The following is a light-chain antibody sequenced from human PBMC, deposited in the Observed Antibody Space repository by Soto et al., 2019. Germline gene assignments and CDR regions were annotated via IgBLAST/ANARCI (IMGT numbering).Light chain of an antibody. CDR3: LQYYGLSPT. V-gene: IGKV4-1*01. CDR2: WAS. J-gene: IGKJ1*01. CDR1: QSVFYSSTNKNY. Sequence: DIVMTQSPDSLAVSLGERATINCKSSQSVFYSSTNKNYLAWYQQKPGQPPKLLIYWASTRESGVPDRFSGSGSGTDFTFTISSLQAEDVAVYHCLQYYGLSPTFGQGTKVEVK.